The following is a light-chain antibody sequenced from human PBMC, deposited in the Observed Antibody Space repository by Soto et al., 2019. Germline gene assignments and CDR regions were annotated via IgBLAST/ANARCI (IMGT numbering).Light chain of an antibody. J-gene: IGKJ5*01. V-gene: IGKV3-15*01. CDR2: GAS. CDR1: QSVSSN. CDR3: QQRSNWPPIT. Sequence: EIVMTQSPATLSVSPGERATLSCRAGQSVSSNLAWYQQKPGQPPRLLIYGASTRATGIPARFSGSGSGTEFTLTIGSLQSEDFAVYYCQQRSNWPPITFGQGTRLESK.